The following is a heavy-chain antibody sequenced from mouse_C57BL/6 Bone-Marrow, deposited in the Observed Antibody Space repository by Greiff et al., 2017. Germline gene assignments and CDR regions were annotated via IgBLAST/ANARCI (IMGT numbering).Heavy chain of an antibody. CDR2: MHPNGGSP. V-gene: IGHV1-64*01. Sequence: QVQLQQPGAELVKPGASVKLSCKASGYTFTNYWMHWVKQRPGQGLEWIGLMHPNGGSPDYNEKFKSEATLSVDKSSRTAYMELRSLTSEDSAVFVCASACDYEDYTMDYRGEGKSVTVSS. J-gene: IGHJ4*01. CDR3: ASACDYEDYTMDY. CDR1: GYTFTNYW. D-gene: IGHD2-4*01.